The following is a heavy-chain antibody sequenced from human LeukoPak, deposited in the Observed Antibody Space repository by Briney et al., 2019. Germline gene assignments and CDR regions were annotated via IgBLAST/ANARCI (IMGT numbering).Heavy chain of an antibody. CDR2: ISYSGGTT. CDR1: GFTFTSYA. J-gene: IGHJ6*03. CDR3: ARAEWLLYTDYYYMDV. V-gene: IGHV3-23*01. D-gene: IGHD3-3*01. Sequence: PGGSLRLSCASSGFTFTSYAVSWVRQAPGKGLEWVSTISYSGGTTYHTDSVKGRFTISRDNAKDSLYLQMNSLRAEDTAVYYCARAEWLLYTDYYYMDVWGKGTTVTVSS.